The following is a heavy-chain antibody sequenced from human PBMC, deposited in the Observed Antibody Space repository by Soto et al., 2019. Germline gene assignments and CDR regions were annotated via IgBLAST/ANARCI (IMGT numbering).Heavy chain of an antibody. Sequence: PSETLSLTCTVSGGSISSYYWSWIRQPPGKGLEWIGYIYYSGSTNYNPSLKSRVTISVDTSKNQFSLKLSSVTAADTAVYYCARDADYYGSGADPGWFAPWGQGTLVTVSS. J-gene: IGHJ5*02. V-gene: IGHV4-59*01. CDR3: ARDADYYGSGADPGWFAP. CDR1: GGSISSYY. D-gene: IGHD3-10*01. CDR2: IYYSGST.